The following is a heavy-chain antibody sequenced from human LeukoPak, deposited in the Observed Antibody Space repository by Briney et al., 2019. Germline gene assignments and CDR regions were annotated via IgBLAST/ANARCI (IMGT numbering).Heavy chain of an antibody. CDR1: GFTFSSYA. Sequence: GGSLRLSCAASGFTFSSYAMSWVRQAPGKGLEWVSSIRGSGGSTYNADSVKGRFTISRDNSKNTLYLQMNSLRAEDTAVYYCAKSIVVLPWDCAFDIWGQGTMVTVSS. J-gene: IGHJ3*02. CDR3: AKSIVVLPWDCAFDI. CDR2: IRGSGGST. D-gene: IGHD2-15*01. V-gene: IGHV3-23*01.